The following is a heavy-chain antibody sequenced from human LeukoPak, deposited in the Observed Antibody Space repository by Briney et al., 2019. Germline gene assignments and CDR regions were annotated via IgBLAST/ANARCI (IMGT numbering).Heavy chain of an antibody. CDR3: ARDFVGDYGDYLGLGY. D-gene: IGHD4-17*01. V-gene: IGHV3-30-3*01. Sequence: GGSLRLSCAASGFTFSSYAMHWVRQAPGKGLEWVAVISYDGSNKYYADSVKGRFTISRDNSKNTLYPQMNSLRAEDTAVYYCARDFVGDYGDYLGLGYWGQGTLVTVSS. CDR2: ISYDGSNK. J-gene: IGHJ4*02. CDR1: GFTFSSYA.